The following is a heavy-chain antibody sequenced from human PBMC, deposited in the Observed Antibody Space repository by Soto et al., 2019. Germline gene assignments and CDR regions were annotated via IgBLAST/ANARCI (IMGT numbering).Heavy chain of an antibody. J-gene: IGHJ6*01. Sequence: XGSLRRSCAAAGFTFRSYAMHWVRQAPGKGLEWVAVISYDGNNKYYADSVKGRFSISRDNSKNTLYLQMNSLRAADTAMYYCARDKSSPVVIDPTNGMDVWGQGATVTVSS. CDR1: GFTFRSYA. CDR2: ISYDGNNK. CDR3: ARDKSSPVVIDPTNGMDV. V-gene: IGHV3-30-3*01. D-gene: IGHD3-16*02.